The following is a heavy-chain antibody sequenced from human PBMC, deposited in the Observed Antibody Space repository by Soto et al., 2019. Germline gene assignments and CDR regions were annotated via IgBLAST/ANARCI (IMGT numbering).Heavy chain of an antibody. CDR2: ISAYNGNT. D-gene: IGHD3-22*01. Sequence: SVKVSCEASGYSFTSYYMHWVRQAPGQGLEWMGWISAYNGNTNYAQKLQGRVTMTTDTSTSTAYMELRSLRSEDTAVYYCASYDSSGYYFVNWFDPWGQGTLVTVSS. J-gene: IGHJ5*02. CDR3: ASYDSSGYYFVNWFDP. CDR1: GYSFTSYY. V-gene: IGHV1-18*04.